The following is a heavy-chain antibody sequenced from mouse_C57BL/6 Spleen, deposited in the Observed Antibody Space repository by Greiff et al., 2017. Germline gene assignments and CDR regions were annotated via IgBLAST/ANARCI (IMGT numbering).Heavy chain of an antibody. Sequence: QVQLQQPGAELVKPGASVKLSCKASGYTFTSYWMQWVKQRPGQGLEWIGEIDPSDSYTNYNQKFKGKATLTVDTSSSTAYMQLSSLTSEDSAVYCGARGPTVAYYFDYWGQGTTLTVSS. CDR1: GYTFTSYW. J-gene: IGHJ2*01. D-gene: IGHD1-1*01. V-gene: IGHV1-50*01. CDR2: IDPSDSYT. CDR3: ARGPTVAYYFDY.